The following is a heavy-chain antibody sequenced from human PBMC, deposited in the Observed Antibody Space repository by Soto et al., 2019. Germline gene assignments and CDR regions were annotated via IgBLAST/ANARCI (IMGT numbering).Heavy chain of an antibody. CDR2: IIPILGIA. V-gene: IGHV1-69*02. D-gene: IGHD6-19*01. CDR1: GGTLSSYT. J-gene: IGHJ4*02. Sequence: ASVKVSCKASGGTLSSYTISWVRQAPGQGLEWMGRIIPILGIANYAQKFQGRVTITADKSTSTAYMELSSLRSEDTAVYYCARVYRIAVAGTSAPGYWGQGTLVTVSS. CDR3: ARVYRIAVAGTSAPGY.